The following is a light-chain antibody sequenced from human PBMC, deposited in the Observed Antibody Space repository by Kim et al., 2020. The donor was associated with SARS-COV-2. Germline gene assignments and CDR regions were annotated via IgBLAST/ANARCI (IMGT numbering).Light chain of an antibody. CDR2: DAS. CDR1: QSISSW. Sequence: ASVGDRVTITCRASQSISSWLAWYQQKPGKAPKLLIYDASSLESGVPSRFSGSGSGTEFTLTISSLQPDDFATYYCQQYNSYPITFGQGTRLEIK. V-gene: IGKV1-5*01. J-gene: IGKJ5*01. CDR3: QQYNSYPIT.